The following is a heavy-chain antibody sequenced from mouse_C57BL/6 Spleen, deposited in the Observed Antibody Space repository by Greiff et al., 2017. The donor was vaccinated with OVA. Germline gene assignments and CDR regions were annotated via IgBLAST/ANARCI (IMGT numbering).Heavy chain of an antibody. Sequence: VQLQQSGPELVKPGASVKISCKASGYTFTDYYINWVKQRPGQGLEWIGWIYPGSGNTKYNAKFKGKATLSVDTSSITAYMQLSSLTSEDSAVYFCARGNYYGSHWYFDVWGTGTTVTVSS. D-gene: IGHD1-1*01. V-gene: IGHV1-84*01. CDR2: IYPGSGNT. CDR3: ARGNYYGSHWYFDV. J-gene: IGHJ1*03. CDR1: GYTFTDYY.